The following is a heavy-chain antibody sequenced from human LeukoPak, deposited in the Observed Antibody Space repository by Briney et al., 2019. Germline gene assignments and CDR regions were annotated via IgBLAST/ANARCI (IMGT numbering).Heavy chain of an antibody. CDR2: IHHSGNT. CDR3: ARGIDY. J-gene: IGHJ4*02. V-gene: IGHV4-4*02. Sequence: WVRQSPGKGLEWIGEIHHSGNTNYNPSLKSRVTISVDKSKNQFSLKLSSVTAADTAVYYCARGIDYWGQGTLVTVSS.